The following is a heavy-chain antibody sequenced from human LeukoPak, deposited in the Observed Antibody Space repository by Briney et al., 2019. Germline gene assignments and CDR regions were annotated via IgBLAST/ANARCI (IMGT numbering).Heavy chain of an antibody. J-gene: IGHJ5*02. CDR3: ARGTFDP. D-gene: IGHD1-14*01. CDR2: INPNSGGT. CDR1: GYTFTGYY. Sequence: ASVKVSCTASGYTFTGYYMNWKRQAPGQGLEWMGWINPNSGGTNYAQKFQGRVTMTRDTSITTAYMELSSLRSDDTAVYYCARGTFDPWGQGTLVTVSS. V-gene: IGHV1-2*02.